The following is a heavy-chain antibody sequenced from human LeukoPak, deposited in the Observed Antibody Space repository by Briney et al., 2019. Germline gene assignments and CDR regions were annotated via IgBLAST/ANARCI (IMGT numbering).Heavy chain of an antibody. CDR1: GYTLTELS. V-gene: IGHV1-24*01. CDR2: FDPEDGET. Sequence: GASVKVSCKVSGYTLTELSMHWVRQAPGKGLEWMGGFDPEDGETIYAQKLQGRATMTTDTSTSTAYMELRSLRSDDTAVYYCARVENSGSLAEYFQHWGQGTLVTVSS. J-gene: IGHJ1*01. D-gene: IGHD1-26*01. CDR3: ARVENSGSLAEYFQH.